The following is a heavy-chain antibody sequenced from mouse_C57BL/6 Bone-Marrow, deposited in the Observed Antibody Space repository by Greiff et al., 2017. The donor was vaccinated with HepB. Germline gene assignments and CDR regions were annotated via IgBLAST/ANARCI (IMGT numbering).Heavy chain of an antibody. D-gene: IGHD2-4*01. CDR2: IWTGGGT. CDR1: GFSLTSYA. Sequence: VQLQESGPGLVAPSQSLSITCTVSGFSLTSYAISWVRQPPGKGLEWLGVIWTGGGTNYNSALKSRLSISKDNSKSQVFLKMNSLQTDDTARYYCARKIYYDYDGAFDYWGQGTTLTVSS. V-gene: IGHV2-9-1*01. CDR3: ARKIYYDYDGAFDY. J-gene: IGHJ2*01.